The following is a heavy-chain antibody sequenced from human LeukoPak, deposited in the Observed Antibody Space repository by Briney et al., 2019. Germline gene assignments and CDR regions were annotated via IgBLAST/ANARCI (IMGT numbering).Heavy chain of an antibody. D-gene: IGHD3-16*01. J-gene: IGHJ4*02. CDR2: INPDSGFT. V-gene: IGHV1-2*02. CDR3: APTSEAYTSNWSV. CDR1: GYRFTDHY. Sequence: ASVKLSCKTSGYRFTDHYMHWVRQAPGQGLEWMGWINPDSGFTNYAPKFQGRVIMTRDTSISTAYMEVRRLRYDDTAMYYCAPTSEAYTSNWSVWGQGTLVTVSP.